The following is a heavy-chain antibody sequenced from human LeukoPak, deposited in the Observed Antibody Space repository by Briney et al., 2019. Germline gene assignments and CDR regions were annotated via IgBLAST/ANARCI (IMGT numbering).Heavy chain of an antibody. Sequence: GGSLRLSCAASGFTFSNSWMSWVRQAPGRGLEWVASINQDGSQIHYVDSVKGRFTISRDNAKNSLYLEMSSLRAEDTAVHYCVRAHHPGGWFDPWGQGTLVTVSS. V-gene: IGHV3-7*04. J-gene: IGHJ5*02. CDR1: GFTFSNSW. D-gene: IGHD3-10*01. CDR3: VRAHHPGGWFDP. CDR2: INQDGSQI.